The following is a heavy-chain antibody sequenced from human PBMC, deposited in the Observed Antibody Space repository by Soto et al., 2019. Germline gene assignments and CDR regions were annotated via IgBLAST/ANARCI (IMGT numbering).Heavy chain of an antibody. J-gene: IGHJ4*02. CDR3: ARHQAGLITIFGVVIIAYFDY. D-gene: IGHD3-3*01. V-gene: IGHV4-39*01. CDR1: GGSISSSSYY. CDR2: IYYSGST. Sequence: SETLSLTCTVSGGSISSSSYYWGWIRQPPGKGLEWIGSIYYSGSTYYNPSLKSRVTISVDTSKNQFSLKLSSVTAADTAVYYCARHQAGLITIFGVVIIAYFDYWGQGTLVTVSS.